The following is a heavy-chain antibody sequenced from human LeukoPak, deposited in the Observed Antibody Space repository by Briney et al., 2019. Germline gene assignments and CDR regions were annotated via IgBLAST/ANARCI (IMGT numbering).Heavy chain of an antibody. D-gene: IGHD3-9*01. CDR2: INPSGGST. Sequence: GASVKVSCKASGYSFTSNYMHWVRQAPGQGLEWMGIINPSGGSTIYAQKFQGRVTMTRDTSTSTVYTELSSLRSEDTAVYYCAREGYDILTGYPMFDYWGQGTLVTISS. J-gene: IGHJ4*02. V-gene: IGHV1-46*01. CDR1: GYSFTSNY. CDR3: AREGYDILTGYPMFDY.